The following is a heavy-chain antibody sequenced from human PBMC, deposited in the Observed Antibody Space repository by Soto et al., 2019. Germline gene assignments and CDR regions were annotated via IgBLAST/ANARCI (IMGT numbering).Heavy chain of an antibody. Sequence: GGSLRLSCAASGFTFDDYAMHWVRQAPGKGLEWVSSISWNSGRIGYADSVKGRFTISRDNAKNSLYLQMNSLRAEDTALYYCAGSSGYYYYYYMDVWGKGTTVTVSS. J-gene: IGHJ6*03. CDR3: AGSSGYYYYYYMDV. D-gene: IGHD6-25*01. V-gene: IGHV3-9*01. CDR1: GFTFDDYA. CDR2: ISWNSGRI.